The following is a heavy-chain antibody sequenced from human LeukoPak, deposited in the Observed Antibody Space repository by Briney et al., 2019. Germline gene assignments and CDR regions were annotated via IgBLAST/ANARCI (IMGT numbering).Heavy chain of an antibody. CDR3: ARGPYYFDS. V-gene: IGHV4-59*12. CDR1: GGSISSYY. Sequence: SETLSLTCTVSGGSISSYYWSWIRQPPGKGLEWIGSIYYSGGNYYNPSLNSRVTISVDTSKNQFSLRLSSVTAADTAVYYRARGPYYFDSWGPGTLVTVSS. CDR2: IYYSGGN. J-gene: IGHJ4*02.